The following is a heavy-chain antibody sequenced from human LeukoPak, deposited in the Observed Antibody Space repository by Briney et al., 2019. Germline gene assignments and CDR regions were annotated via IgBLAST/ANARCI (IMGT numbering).Heavy chain of an antibody. Sequence: GGSLRLSCAASGFTFSGHSMSWVRQAPGKGLEWVSAISLGGDVTFYADSVKGRFIVSRDQSNNMLSLQMSSLRAEDTALYYCAKHRAPVPGSHPKNPTAYFEDWGQGTLVTVSS. J-gene: IGHJ4*02. CDR1: GFTFSGHS. CDR2: ISLGGDVT. CDR3: AKHRAPVPGSHPKNPTAYFED. D-gene: IGHD6-19*01. V-gene: IGHV3-23*01.